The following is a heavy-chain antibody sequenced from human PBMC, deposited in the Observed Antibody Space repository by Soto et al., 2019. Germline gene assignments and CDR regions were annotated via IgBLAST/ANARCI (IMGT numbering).Heavy chain of an antibody. J-gene: IGHJ4*02. CDR3: AAGEASSRNLAPYYLDF. Sequence: TLSLNCAVTGGSMRNYFWTWIRQPPGKGLEWIGYIHYSGTTSFFPSYNPSLRSRVTISEDTSKNQFSLKLLSVTTADTAVYFCAAGEASSRNLAPYYLDFWGQGTLVTVYS. CDR2: IHYSGTT. D-gene: IGHD6-13*01. V-gene: IGHV4-59*01. CDR1: GGSMRNYF.